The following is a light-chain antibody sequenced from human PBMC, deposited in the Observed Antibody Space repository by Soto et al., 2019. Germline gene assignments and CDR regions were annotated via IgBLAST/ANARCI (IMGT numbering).Light chain of an antibody. CDR3: ATWDDSLNGYV. Sequence: QSVLTQPPSASGTPGQRVTISCSGSNSNIGSNTVNWYQQLPGTAPKLLIYSNNQRPSGVPDRFSGFKSGTSASLAISGLQSGDEADYYCATWDDSLNGYVFGTGTKVTVL. V-gene: IGLV1-44*01. CDR1: NSNIGSNT. J-gene: IGLJ1*01. CDR2: SNN.